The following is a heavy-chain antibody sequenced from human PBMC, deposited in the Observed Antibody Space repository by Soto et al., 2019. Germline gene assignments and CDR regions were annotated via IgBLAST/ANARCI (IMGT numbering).Heavy chain of an antibody. J-gene: IGHJ6*02. CDR1: GYDFTAYN. D-gene: IGHD6-13*01. V-gene: IGHV1-8*02. CDR3: GRGPSPRAPAGGTPYYYAMDV. CDR2: MNPINGAT. Sequence: ASVKVSCKTSGYDFTAYNINWVRQASGQGLEWMGWMNPINGATGSARRFQGRVSMTRNTATGTAYLELTSLRSDDTAVYYCGRGPSPRAPAGGTPYYYAMDVWGQGTTVTVSS.